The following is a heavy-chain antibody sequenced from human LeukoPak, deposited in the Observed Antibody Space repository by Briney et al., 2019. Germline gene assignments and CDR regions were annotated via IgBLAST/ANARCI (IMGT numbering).Heavy chain of an antibody. Sequence: SVKVSCKASGGTFSSYAISWVRQAPGQGLEWMGGIIPIFGTANYAQKFQGRVTITADESTSTAYMELSSLRSEDTAVYYCARGGLDYDSSGYGYRAFDIWGQGTMVTVSS. CDR3: ARGGLDYDSSGYGYRAFDI. J-gene: IGHJ3*02. CDR2: IIPIFGTA. D-gene: IGHD3-22*01. CDR1: GGTFSSYA. V-gene: IGHV1-69*13.